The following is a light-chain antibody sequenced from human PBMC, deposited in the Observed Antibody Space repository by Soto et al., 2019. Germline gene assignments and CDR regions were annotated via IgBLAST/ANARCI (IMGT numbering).Light chain of an antibody. CDR2: DVS. V-gene: IGLV2-14*01. CDR3: TSYTSSSTLV. Sequence: QSALTQPASVSGSPGQSITISCTGTSSDVGGYNYVSWYQQHPGKAPKVMIYDVSNRPSGVSDRFSGSKSDNTASLTISGLQAEDEADYYCTSYTSSSTLVFGGGTKLTVL. CDR1: SSDVGGYNY. J-gene: IGLJ2*01.